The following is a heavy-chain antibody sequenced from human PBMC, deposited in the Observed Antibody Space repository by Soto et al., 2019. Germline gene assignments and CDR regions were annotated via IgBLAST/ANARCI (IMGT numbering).Heavy chain of an antibody. CDR3: ARDLASGSNWFDP. V-gene: IGHV1-2*04. D-gene: IGHD3-10*01. CDR2: INPNSGGT. CDR1: GYTFTGYY. Sequence: QVQLVQSGAEVKKPGASVKVSCKASGYTFTGYYMHWVRQAPGQGLEWMGWINPNSGGTNYAQKFQGWVTMTRATSISTAYMELSRLRSDDTAVYYCARDLASGSNWFDPWGQGTLVTVSS. J-gene: IGHJ5*02.